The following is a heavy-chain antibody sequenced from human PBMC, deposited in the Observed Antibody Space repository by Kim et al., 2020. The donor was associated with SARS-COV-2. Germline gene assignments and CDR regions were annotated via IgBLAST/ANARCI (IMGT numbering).Heavy chain of an antibody. Sequence: GGSVRLSCAASGFAMSSYGMHWVRQAPGKGLEWVSLIWYDGGNKYYADSVKGRFTISRDNSKNTLYLQMNSLRAEDTAVYYCARDYAGYFKGLDVWGQGTTVTVSS. CDR2: IWYDGGNK. J-gene: IGHJ6*02. D-gene: IGHD3-9*01. V-gene: IGHV3-33*01. CDR1: GFAMSSYG. CDR3: ARDYAGYFKGLDV.